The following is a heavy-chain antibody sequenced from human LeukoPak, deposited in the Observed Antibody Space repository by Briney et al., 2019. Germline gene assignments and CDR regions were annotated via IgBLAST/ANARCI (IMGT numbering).Heavy chain of an antibody. CDR2: INTDSSSI. CDR1: GFTFNIYE. D-gene: IGHD3-22*01. CDR3: AKDLSYDSSGFHY. J-gene: IGHJ4*02. Sequence: GGSLRLSCAASGFTFNIYEMNWVRQAPGKGLEWISHINTDSSSIHYADSMKGRFTISRDNAKNSLYLQMNSLRAEDTAVYYCAKDLSYDSSGFHYWGQGTLVTVSS. V-gene: IGHV3-48*04.